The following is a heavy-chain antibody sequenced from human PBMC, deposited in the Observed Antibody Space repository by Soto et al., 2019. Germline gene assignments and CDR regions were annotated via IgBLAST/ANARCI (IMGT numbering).Heavy chain of an antibody. D-gene: IGHD6-19*01. CDR2: LLHGGTT. CDR1: GDSISSPKW. V-gene: IGHV4-4*02. J-gene: IGHJ3*01. Sequence: QVQLQESGPGLVKPSGTLSLTCAVSGDSISSPKWWTWLRQPPGKGLEWIGDLLHGGTTNYNPSLKSRVTLSVETSQNQFSLNLTSVTAPDTAIYYCAYSTGWYRHDVWGQGTSVTVSS. CDR3: AYSTGWYRHDV.